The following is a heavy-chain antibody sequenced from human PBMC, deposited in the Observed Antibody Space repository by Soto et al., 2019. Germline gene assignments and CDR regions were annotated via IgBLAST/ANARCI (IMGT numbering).Heavy chain of an antibody. CDR2: IYYGGIT. CDR3: ASRYGSAFDC. J-gene: IGHJ3*01. CDR1: GGSITSGGYY. V-gene: IGHV4-31*03. Sequence: PSETLSLTCSVSGGSITSGGYYWNWIRQHPGKGLEWIGYIYYGGITYYNPSLKSRVTISVDTSKNQFSLKLSSVTAADTAVYYCASRYGSAFDCWGQGTMVTVSS. D-gene: IGHD3-10*01.